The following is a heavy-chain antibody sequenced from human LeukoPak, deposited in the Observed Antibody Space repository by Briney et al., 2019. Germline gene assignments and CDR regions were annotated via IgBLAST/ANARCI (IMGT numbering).Heavy chain of an antibody. J-gene: IGHJ1*01. Sequence: PSETLSLTCTVSGGSISSYYWSWIRQAPGKGLEWVSVIYSGGTICYADSVKGRFTISRDNSKTTLYLQMNSLRAEDTAVYYCATHPTSSVTWGQGILVTVSS. CDR3: ATHPTSSVT. CDR2: IYSGGTI. D-gene: IGHD6-19*01. CDR1: GGSISSYY. V-gene: IGHV3-53*01.